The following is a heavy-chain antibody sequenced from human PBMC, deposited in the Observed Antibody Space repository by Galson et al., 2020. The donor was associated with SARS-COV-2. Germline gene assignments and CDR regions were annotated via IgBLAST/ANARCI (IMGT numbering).Heavy chain of an antibody. V-gene: IGHV3-30-3*01. CDR3: VGSGYYYFDY. Sequence: TGGSLTLACAVAGFTFSSYTIHWDRQAPGKLLEWVAATSYDVTSKYYADSAAGRFTLSRDNSKNTLYLQMNSLTAEDPAVYYCVGSGYYYFDYWGQGTLVTVSS. CDR2: TSYDVTSK. CDR1: GFTFSSYT. D-gene: IGHD3-22*01. J-gene: IGHJ4*02.